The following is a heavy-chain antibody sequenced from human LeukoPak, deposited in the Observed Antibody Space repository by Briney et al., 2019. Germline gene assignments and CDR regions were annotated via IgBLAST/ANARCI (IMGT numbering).Heavy chain of an antibody. Sequence: KPSETLSLTCPDSGGSISSYYWSWSRQPAGKGVEWIGRIYISGSTNYNPSLTSRVPRSVATSKNQFSLELSAVSAPDTAIDHCARVSLGVVGSFDMGGQDTMVTVSS. CDR1: GGSISSYY. CDR2: IYISGST. D-gene: IGHD3-3*01. CDR3: ARVSLGVVGSFDM. V-gene: IGHV4-4*07. J-gene: IGHJ3*02.